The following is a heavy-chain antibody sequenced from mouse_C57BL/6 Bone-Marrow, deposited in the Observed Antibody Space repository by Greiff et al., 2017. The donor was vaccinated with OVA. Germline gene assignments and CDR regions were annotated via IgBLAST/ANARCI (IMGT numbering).Heavy chain of an antibody. J-gene: IGHJ1*03. V-gene: IGHV1-81*01. CDR2: IYPRSGNT. CDR3: ARRGDGKRYVDV. CDR1: GYTFTSYG. Sequence: QVHVKQSGAELARPGASVKLSCKASGYTFTSYGISWVKQRTGQGLEWIGEIYPRSGNTYYHEKFKGKATLTADKSSSAAYMELRSLTSEDSAVYFCARRGDGKRYVDVWGTGTTVTVSS. D-gene: IGHD2-1*01.